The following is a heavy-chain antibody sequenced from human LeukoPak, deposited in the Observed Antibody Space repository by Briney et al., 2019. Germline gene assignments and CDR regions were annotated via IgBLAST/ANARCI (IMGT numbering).Heavy chain of an antibody. Sequence: GGSLRLSCAASGFTFSSYSMNWVRQAPGKGLEWVSYISSSSSTIYYADSVKGRFTISRDNAKNSLYLQMNSLRAEDTAVYYCARASRIGDYWGQGTLVTVSS. CDR3: ARASRIGDY. J-gene: IGHJ4*02. CDR2: ISSSSSTI. D-gene: IGHD2-15*01. CDR1: GFTFSSYS. V-gene: IGHV3-48*04.